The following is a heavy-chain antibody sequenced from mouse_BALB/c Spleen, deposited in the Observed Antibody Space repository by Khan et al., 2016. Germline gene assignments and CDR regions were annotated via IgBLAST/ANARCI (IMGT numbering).Heavy chain of an antibody. CDR1: GYTFTNYG. V-gene: IGHV9-3-1*01. CDR2: INTYTGEP. D-gene: IGHD2-3*01. CDR3: ARRAYDGYWGFAY. J-gene: IGHJ3*01. Sequence: QIQLVQSGPELKKPGETVKISCKASGYTFTNYGMNWVTQAPGKGLKWMGWINTYTGEPTYAEDFKGRFAFSLETSASTAYLQINNLKDEDTATYFCARRAYDGYWGFAYWGQGTLVTVSA.